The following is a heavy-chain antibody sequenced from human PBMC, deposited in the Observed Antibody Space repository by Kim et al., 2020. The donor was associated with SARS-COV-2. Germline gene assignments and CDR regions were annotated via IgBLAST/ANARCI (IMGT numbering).Heavy chain of an antibody. D-gene: IGHD1-26*01. V-gene: IGHV3-23*01. J-gene: IGHJ4*02. CDR2: ISGSGGST. CDR3: AKDPSGSYYWGWGD. Sequence: GGSLRLSCAASGFTFSSYAMSWVRQAPGKGLEWVSAISGSGGSTYYADSVKGRFTISRDNSKNTLYLQMNSLRAEDTAVYYCAKDPSGSYYWGWGDWGQGTLVTVSS. CDR1: GFTFSSYA.